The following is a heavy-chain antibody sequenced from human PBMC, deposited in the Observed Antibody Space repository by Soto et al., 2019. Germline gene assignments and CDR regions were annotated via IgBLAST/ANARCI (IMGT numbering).Heavy chain of an antibody. CDR3: ARGFYGDYGSYYFDY. CDR2: INPNSGDT. CDR1: GYTFTGYY. D-gene: IGHD4-17*01. V-gene: IGHV1-2*02. Sequence: QVQLVQSGAEVKKPGASVKVSCKASGYTFTGYYMHWVRQAPGQGLEWMGWINPNSGDTNYAQKFQGRVTMTRDTSISTAYMELSRLRSDDTAVYYCARGFYGDYGSYYFDYWGQGTLVTVSS. J-gene: IGHJ4*02.